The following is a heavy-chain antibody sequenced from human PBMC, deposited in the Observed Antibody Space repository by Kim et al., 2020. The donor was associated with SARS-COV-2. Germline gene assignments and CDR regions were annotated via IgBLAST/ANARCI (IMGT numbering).Heavy chain of an antibody. CDR3: ARDTLPGAFDY. CDR2: I. D-gene: IGHD3-10*01. J-gene: IGHJ4*02. Sequence: IYYADSVKGRFTISRDNAKNSLYLQMNSLRAEDTAVYYCARDTLPGAFDYWGQGTLVTVSS. V-gene: IGHV3-21*01.